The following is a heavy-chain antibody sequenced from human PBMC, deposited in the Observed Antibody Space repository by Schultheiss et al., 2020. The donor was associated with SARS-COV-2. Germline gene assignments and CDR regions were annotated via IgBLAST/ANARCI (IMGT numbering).Heavy chain of an antibody. J-gene: IGHJ4*02. CDR3: AKDRYYYDTSGYTLDY. V-gene: IGHV3-30*18. Sequence: GGSLRLSCAASGFTFSNYGMHWVRQAPGKGLEWVAVISYDGSNKFYADSVKGRFTISRDNSKNTLYLQMKSLRAEDTAVYYCAKDRYYYDTSGYTLDYWGQGTLVTVSS. CDR1: GFTFSNYG. D-gene: IGHD3-22*01. CDR2: ISYDGSNK.